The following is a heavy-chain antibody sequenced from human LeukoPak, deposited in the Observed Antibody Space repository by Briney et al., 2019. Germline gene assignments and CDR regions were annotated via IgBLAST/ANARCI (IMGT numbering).Heavy chain of an antibody. Sequence: PSETLSLTCAVSDYSITSDYYWGRIRQPPGKGLKWIGSIYHSGSTYYNPSLKSRVTISVDTSKNQFSLKLTSVTAADTAVYYCAREGSTSGTNRFDPWGQGTLVTVSS. J-gene: IGHJ5*02. D-gene: IGHD3-10*01. CDR3: AREGSTSGTNRFDP. CDR2: IYHSGST. V-gene: IGHV4-38-2*02. CDR1: DYSITSDYY.